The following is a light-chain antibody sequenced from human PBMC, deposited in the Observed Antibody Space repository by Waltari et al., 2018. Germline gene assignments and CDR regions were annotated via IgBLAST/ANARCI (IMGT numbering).Light chain of an antibody. CDR2: DVN. CDR3: SSYTVSSSLVI. Sequence: QSALTQPASVSGSPGHSITIPCTGTSSDVAGYHDGSWYQQYPGKPPKLMIFDVNSRPSGVSNRFSGSKSGNTASLTISGLQAEDEANYYCSSYTVSSSLVIFGGGTKLTVL. J-gene: IGLJ2*01. V-gene: IGLV2-14*01. CDR1: SSDVAGYHD.